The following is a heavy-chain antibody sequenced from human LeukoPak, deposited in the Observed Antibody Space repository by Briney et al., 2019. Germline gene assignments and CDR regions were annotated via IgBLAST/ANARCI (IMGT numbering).Heavy chain of an antibody. CDR2: ITDDGYNT. Sequence: GGSLRLSCAASGFTFSAFAMTWVRQAPGKGLEWVSTITDDGYNTYSADSVKGRITFSRDNSKNTLSLQLRSLRAEDTAVYYCAKDLSYTSGASDHWGQGTLVAVSS. J-gene: IGHJ4*02. CDR3: AKDLSYTSGASDH. V-gene: IGHV3-23*01. D-gene: IGHD6-19*01. CDR1: GFTFSAFA.